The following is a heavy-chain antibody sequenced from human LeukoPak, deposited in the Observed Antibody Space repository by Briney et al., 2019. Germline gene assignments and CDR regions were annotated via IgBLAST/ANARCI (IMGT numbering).Heavy chain of an antibody. D-gene: IGHD6-13*01. CDR2: IYYSGST. Sequence: PSETLSLTCTVSGGSISSSSYYWGWIRQPPGKGLEWIGSIYYSGSTYYNPSLKSRVTISVDTSKNQFSLKLSSVTAADTAVYYCARARGAAAMNLFDYWGQGTLVTVSS. J-gene: IGHJ4*02. CDR3: ARARGAAAMNLFDY. V-gene: IGHV4-39*07. CDR1: GGSISSSSYY.